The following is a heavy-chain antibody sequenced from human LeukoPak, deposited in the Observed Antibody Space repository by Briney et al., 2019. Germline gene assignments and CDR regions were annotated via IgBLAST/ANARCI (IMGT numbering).Heavy chain of an antibody. J-gene: IGHJ6*03. V-gene: IGHV1-46*01. Sequence: ASVKVSCKASGCTFTSYYMHWVRQAPGQGLEWMGIINPSGGSTSYAQKFQGRVTMTRDMSTSTVYMELSSLRSEDTAVYYCARDTYYYGSGSYYPYYYYYYMDVWGKGTTVTVSS. CDR3: ARDTYYYGSGSYYPYYYYYYMDV. D-gene: IGHD3-10*01. CDR1: GCTFTSYY. CDR2: INPSGGST.